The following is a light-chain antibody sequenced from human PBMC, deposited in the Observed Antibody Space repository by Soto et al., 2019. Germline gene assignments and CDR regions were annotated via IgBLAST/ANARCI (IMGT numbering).Light chain of an antibody. CDR2: GVS. CDR3: ISYTGSSTSYV. CDR1: RSDIGSYNY. Sequence: HSLLTQTASVSGSPGQSITISWSGTRSDIGSYNYVAWYQQFPGKTPKILIYGVSNRPSGVSSRFSGSKSGNTASLTISGLQAEDEADYYCISYTGSSTSYVFGSGTKVTVL. V-gene: IGLV2-14*01. J-gene: IGLJ1*01.